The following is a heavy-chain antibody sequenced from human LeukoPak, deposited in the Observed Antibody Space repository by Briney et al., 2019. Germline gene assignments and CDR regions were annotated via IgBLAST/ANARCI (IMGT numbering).Heavy chain of an antibody. Sequence: SVKVSCKASGGTFSSYAISWVRQAPGQGLEWMGRIIPILGIANYAQKFQGRVTITADKSTSTAYMELSSLRSEDTAVYYCARRPPNLNWFDPWGQGTLVTVSS. V-gene: IGHV1-69*04. CDR3: ARRPPNLNWFDP. J-gene: IGHJ5*02. CDR2: IIPILGIA. CDR1: GGTFSSYA.